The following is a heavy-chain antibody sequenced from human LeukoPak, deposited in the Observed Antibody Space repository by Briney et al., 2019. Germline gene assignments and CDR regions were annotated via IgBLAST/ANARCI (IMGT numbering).Heavy chain of an antibody. J-gene: IGHJ4*02. V-gene: IGHV3-23*01. Sequence: GGSLRLSCAASGFTFSSYAMSWVRQAPGKGLEWVSAISGSGGSTYYADSVKGRFTISRDNSKNTLYLQMNSLRAEDTAVYYCAKEKMGAMIVVVLPYFDYWGQGTLVTVSS. CDR3: AKEKMGAMIVVVLPYFDY. D-gene: IGHD3-22*01. CDR2: ISGSGGST. CDR1: GFTFSSYA.